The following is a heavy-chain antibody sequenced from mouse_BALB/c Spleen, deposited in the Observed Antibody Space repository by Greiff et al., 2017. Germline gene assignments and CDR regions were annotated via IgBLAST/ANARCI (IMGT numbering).Heavy chain of an antibody. CDR3: AREGGYEWGWFAY. D-gene: IGHD2-3*01. CDR2: IYPGNGDT. Sequence: QVQLQQPGAELVKPGASVKMSCKASGYTFTSYNMHWVKQTPGLGLEWIGAIYPGNGDTSYNQKFKGKATLTADKSSSTAYMQLSSLTSEDSAVYYCAREGGYEWGWFAYWGQGTLVTVSA. J-gene: IGHJ3*01. V-gene: IGHV1-12*01. CDR1: GYTFTSYN.